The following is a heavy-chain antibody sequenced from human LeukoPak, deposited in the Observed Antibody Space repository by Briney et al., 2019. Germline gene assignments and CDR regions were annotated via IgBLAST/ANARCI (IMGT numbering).Heavy chain of an antibody. V-gene: IGHV3-53*01. CDR1: GFTVSSNY. Sequence: GGSLRLSCAASGFTVSSNYMSWVRQAPGKGLEWVSVIYSGGSTYYADSVKGRFTISRDNSKNTLYLQMNSLRAEDTAVYYCARDLTFGRYYYDSSGYHGDNYFDYWGQGTLVTVSS. CDR2: IYSGGST. J-gene: IGHJ4*02. CDR3: ARDLTFGRYYYDSSGYHGDNYFDY. D-gene: IGHD3-22*01.